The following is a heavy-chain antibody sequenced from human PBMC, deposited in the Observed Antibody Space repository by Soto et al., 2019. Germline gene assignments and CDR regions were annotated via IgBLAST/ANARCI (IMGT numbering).Heavy chain of an antibody. CDR2: IYDSGST. V-gene: IGHV4-30-2*01. D-gene: IGHD4-17*01. CDR3: ARGRTTLTYAFDY. J-gene: IGHJ4*02. Sequence: QLQLQESGSGLVKPSQTLSLTCAVSGDSISSGDYSWSWIRQPPGKGLACIGYIYDSGSTYYKPSLKSRVTISLDRCQNQCSRKLSSVTAADTAVYYCARGRTTLTYAFDYWGQGTLVTVSS. CDR1: GDSISSGDYS.